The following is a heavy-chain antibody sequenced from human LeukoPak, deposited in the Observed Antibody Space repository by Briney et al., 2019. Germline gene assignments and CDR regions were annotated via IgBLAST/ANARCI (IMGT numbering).Heavy chain of an antibody. CDR2: IRSSDVRT. CDR3: ANTYYDSSPLDP. CDR1: RSTFPSYA. Sequence: GGSLRLSCAASRSTFPSYAMSWVRQSPTKGLEWVSSIRSSDVRTSYADSVRGRFTISRDYSKSTLYLQMNSLRGEDTAVYYCANTYYDSSPLDPWGQGTLVSVSS. J-gene: IGHJ5*02. V-gene: IGHV3-23*01. D-gene: IGHD3-22*01.